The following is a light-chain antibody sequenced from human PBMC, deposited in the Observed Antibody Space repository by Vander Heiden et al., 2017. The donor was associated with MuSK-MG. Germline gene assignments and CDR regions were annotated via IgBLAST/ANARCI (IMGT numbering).Light chain of an antibody. Sequence: QSALTQPASVPGSPGQSITISCSGTSSDVGSYNLVSWYQQHPGKAPKLIIYEVTKRPSGVSSRFSGSKSGNTASLTISGLQAEDEADYYCCSYAGSTSYYVFGTATKVTAL. CDR3: CSYAGSTSYYV. CDR1: SSDVGSYNL. J-gene: IGLJ1*01. V-gene: IGLV2-23*02. CDR2: EVT.